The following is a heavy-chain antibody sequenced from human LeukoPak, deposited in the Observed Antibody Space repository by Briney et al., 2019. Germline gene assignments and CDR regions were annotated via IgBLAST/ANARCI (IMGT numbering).Heavy chain of an antibody. CDR1: GFTFSSYS. J-gene: IGHJ3*01. CDR3: ARVDWSAFSFDV. CDR2: ISSSSVTI. V-gene: IGHV3-48*02. Sequence: GRSLRLSCAASGFTFSSYSMTWVRQAPGKGLQWVSYISSSSVTIYYADSVTGRFTISRDNARNSLDLQMNSLRDEDTAVYYCARVDWSAFSFDVWGQGTLVTVSS. D-gene: IGHD3-9*01.